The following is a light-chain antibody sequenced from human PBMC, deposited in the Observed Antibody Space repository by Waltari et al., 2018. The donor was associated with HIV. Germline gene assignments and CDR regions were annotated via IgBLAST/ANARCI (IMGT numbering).Light chain of an antibody. CDR3: HQYDDSPYT. J-gene: IGKJ2*01. V-gene: IGKV3-20*01. Sequence: EILLTQSPATLSSSPGERVTLSCRASQNVDSDSLAWYQQRSGQTPRLLISSTSNRAAGIPDRFSGSGSGTDFTLTISGLEPDDFAVYYWHQYDDSPYTFGQGTKLEIK. CDR2: STS. CDR1: QNVDSDS.